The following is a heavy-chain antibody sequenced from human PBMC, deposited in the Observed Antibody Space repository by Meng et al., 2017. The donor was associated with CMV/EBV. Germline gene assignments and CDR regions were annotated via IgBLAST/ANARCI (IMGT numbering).Heavy chain of an antibody. J-gene: IGHJ5*02. CDR1: GYTFTSYG. D-gene: IGHD3-3*01. V-gene: IGHV1-18*01. CDR2: ISAYNGNT. Sequence: ASVKVSCKASGYTFTSYGISWVRQAPGQGLEWMGWISAYNGNTNYAQKLQGRVIMTTDTSTSTAYMELRSLRSDDTAVYYCARDSFVLRFLEWFDPDWFDPWGQGTLVTVSS. CDR3: ARDSFVLRFLEWFDPDWFDP.